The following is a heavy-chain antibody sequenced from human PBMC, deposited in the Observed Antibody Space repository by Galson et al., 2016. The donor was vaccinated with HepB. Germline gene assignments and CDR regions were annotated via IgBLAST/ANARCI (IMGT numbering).Heavy chain of an antibody. J-gene: IGHJ4*02. CDR3: AKDRRYTGDCSDH. Sequence: SLRLSCAASGFTFSSYAMSWVRQTPGKGLEWVSAMSGSGAITTYADSVKGRFTISRDNSKNTLYLQMNSLRAEDTARYFCAKDRRYTGDCSDHWGQGTLVTVSS. D-gene: IGHD2-21*02. V-gene: IGHV3-23*01. CDR1: GFTFSSYA. CDR2: MSGSGAIT.